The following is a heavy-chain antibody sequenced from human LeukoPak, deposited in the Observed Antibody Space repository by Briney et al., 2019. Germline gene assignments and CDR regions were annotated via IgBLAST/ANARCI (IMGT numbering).Heavy chain of an antibody. J-gene: IGHJ6*03. V-gene: IGHV3-33*01. D-gene: IGHD2-2*02. CDR3: ARDPFFEECRSAYCHSGGYMDV. Sequence: GRSLRLSCAASGFTFSHYGMHWVRQAPGKGLEWVALIWYDGTTKHYADSVKGRFTISRDISKKTLYLQMTSLRDEDTAVYYCARDPFFEECRSAYCHSGGYMDVWGKGTTVTVSS. CDR1: GFTFSHYG. CDR2: IWYDGTTK.